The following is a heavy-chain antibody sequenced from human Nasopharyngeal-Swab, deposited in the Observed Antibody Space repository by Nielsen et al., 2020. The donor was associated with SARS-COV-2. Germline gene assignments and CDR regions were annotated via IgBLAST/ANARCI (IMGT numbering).Heavy chain of an antibody. CDR1: GGSFSGYY. D-gene: IGHD3-9*01. CDR3: ARQDWLLFDY. J-gene: IGHJ4*02. V-gene: IGHV4-34*01. CDR2: INHSGST. Sequence: GSLRLSCAVYGGSFSGYYWSWIRQPPGKGLEWIGEINHSGSTNYNPSLKSRVTISVDTSKNQFSLKLSSMTAADTAVYYCARQDWLLFDYWGQGTLVTVSS.